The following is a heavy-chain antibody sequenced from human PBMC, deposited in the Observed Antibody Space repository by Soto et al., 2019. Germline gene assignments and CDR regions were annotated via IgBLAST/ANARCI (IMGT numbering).Heavy chain of an antibody. Sequence: QVQLVESGGGVVQPGRSLRLSCAASGFTFSSYGMHWVRQAPGKGLEWVAVISYDGSNKYHGDSVKGRFIISRDNSKNTLYLQMNSLRAEDTAVYYCAKDRWGDILSGTYRGGWFDPWGQGTVVTVSS. J-gene: IGHJ5*02. CDR3: AKDRWGDILSGTYRGGWFDP. V-gene: IGHV3-30*18. CDR1: GFTFSSYG. CDR2: ISYDGSNK. D-gene: IGHD3-9*01.